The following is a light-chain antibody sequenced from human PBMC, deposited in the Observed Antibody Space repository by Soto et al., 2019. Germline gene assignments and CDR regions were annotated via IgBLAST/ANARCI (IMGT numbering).Light chain of an antibody. CDR1: QRISGGY. Sequence: EIVLTQSPGTLSLSPGERATISCRASQRISGGYLAWYQHRPSQAHRLLFSGASNRAAGIPDRFSGYGSGTDFTLTISRLEPEDFAVYYCHQYVASPRTCGQGTRVEV. V-gene: IGKV3-20*01. J-gene: IGKJ1*01. CDR2: GAS. CDR3: HQYVASPRT.